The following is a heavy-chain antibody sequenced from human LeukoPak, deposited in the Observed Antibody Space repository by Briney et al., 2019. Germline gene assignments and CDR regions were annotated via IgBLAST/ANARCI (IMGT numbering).Heavy chain of an antibody. V-gene: IGHV3-30-3*01. CDR1: GFTFSSHA. J-gene: IGHJ5*02. CDR2: ISYDGNNK. CDR3: ARAERQEWFNP. Sequence: PGGSLRLSCAASGFTFSSHAMHWVRQAPGKGLEWVAVISYDGNNKYYADSVKGRFTISRDKSTNTLYLQMNSLRVEDTAVYYCARAERQEWFNPWGQGTLVTVSS.